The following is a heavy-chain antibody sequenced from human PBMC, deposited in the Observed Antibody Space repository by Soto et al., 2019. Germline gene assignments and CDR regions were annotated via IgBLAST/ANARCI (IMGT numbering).Heavy chain of an antibody. CDR2: ISYDGSNK. V-gene: IGHV3-30*18. Sequence: RSLRTSCPASGFTFSIYGMHRVRQAPGQGLEGVAVISYDGSNKYYADSVKGRFTISRDNSKNTLYLQMNSLRAEDTAVYYCAKDRGLRVYYYYGMDVWGQGTTVTVSS. CDR3: AKDRGLRVYYYYGMDV. CDR1: GFTFSIYG. D-gene: IGHD4-17*01. J-gene: IGHJ6*02.